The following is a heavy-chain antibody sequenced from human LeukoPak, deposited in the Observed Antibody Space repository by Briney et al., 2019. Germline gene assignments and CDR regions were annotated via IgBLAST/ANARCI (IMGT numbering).Heavy chain of an antibody. Sequence: GGSLRVSCAASGFTFSSYEMNWVRQAPGKGLEWVSYISSRGTTIYYADSVKGRFTISRDNAKNSLYLQMSSLRAEDTAVYYCARDGYYFGYWGQGTLVTVSS. V-gene: IGHV3-48*03. J-gene: IGHJ4*02. CDR3: ARDGYYFGY. CDR2: ISSRGTTI. CDR1: GFTFSSYE.